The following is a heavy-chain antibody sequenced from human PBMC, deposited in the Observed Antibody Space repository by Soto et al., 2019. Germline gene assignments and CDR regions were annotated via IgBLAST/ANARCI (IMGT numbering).Heavy chain of an antibody. CDR1: GFTFTSYS. D-gene: IGHD6-13*01. J-gene: IGHJ4*02. Sequence: GGSLRLSCTASGFTFTSYSMNWVRQAPGKGLEWVSSISRSSNYIYYADSVKGRFTISRDNSKNTLYLQMNSLRAEDTAVYYCAKVWKQLATHYYFDYWGQGTLVTVSS. CDR3: AKVWKQLATHYYFDY. V-gene: IGHV3-21*01. CDR2: ISRSSNYI.